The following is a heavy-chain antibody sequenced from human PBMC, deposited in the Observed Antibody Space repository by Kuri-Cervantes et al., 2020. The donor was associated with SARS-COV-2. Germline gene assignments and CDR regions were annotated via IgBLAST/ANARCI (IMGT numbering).Heavy chain of an antibody. V-gene: IGHV3-48*01. CDR3: AKDRVGVQDF. D-gene: IGHD2-21*01. CDR2: ISGSSSGI. Sequence: GESLKISCATSGFTFSTYSMNWVRQAPGKGLEWVSYISGSSSGIYYADSVKGRFTISRDNSQNTLYLHMKSLRSEDTAMYYCAKDRVGVQDFWGQGTLVTVSS. J-gene: IGHJ4*02. CDR1: GFTFSTYS.